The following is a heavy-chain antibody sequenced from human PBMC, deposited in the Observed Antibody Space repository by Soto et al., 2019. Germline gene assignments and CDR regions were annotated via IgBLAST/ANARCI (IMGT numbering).Heavy chain of an antibody. J-gene: IGHJ6*02. V-gene: IGHV1-69*01. Sequence: QVQLVQSGAEVKKPGSSVKVSCKASGGTFSSYAISWVRQAPGQGLEWMGGIIPIFGTANYAQKFQGRVTITADESKSTADMELSSLRSEDTAVYYCARYCSSTSCPYYYYYGMDVWGQGTTVTVSS. D-gene: IGHD2-2*01. CDR3: ARYCSSTSCPYYYYYGMDV. CDR2: IIPIFGTA. CDR1: GGTFSSYA.